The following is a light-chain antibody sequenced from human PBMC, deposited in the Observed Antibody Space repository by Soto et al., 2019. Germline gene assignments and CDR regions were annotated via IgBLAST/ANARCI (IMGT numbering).Light chain of an antibody. CDR1: QGISSY. CDR2: AAS. V-gene: IGKV1-9*01. J-gene: IGKJ4*01. Sequence: DFQLTQSPSFLSASVGDGVTITCRASQGISSYLAWYQQRPGKAPKLLIYAASTLQSGVPSRFSGSGSGTEFTLTISSLQPEDFATYYCQQFNSYPTFGGGTKVEIK. CDR3: QQFNSYPT.